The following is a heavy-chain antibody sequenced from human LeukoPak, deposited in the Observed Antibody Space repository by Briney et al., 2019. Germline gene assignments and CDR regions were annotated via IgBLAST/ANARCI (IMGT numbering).Heavy chain of an antibody. CDR2: ISGSGGST. V-gene: IGHV3-23*01. CDR1: GFTFSSYA. D-gene: IGHD2-2*01. Sequence: GGSLRLSYVGSGFTFSSYAMSWVRQAPGKGLEWVSAISGSGGSTYYADSVKGRFTISRDNSKNTLYLQMNSLRAEDTAVYYCAKVPAAYCSSTSCYLDYWGQGTLVTVSS. J-gene: IGHJ4*02. CDR3: AKVPAAYCSSTSCYLDY.